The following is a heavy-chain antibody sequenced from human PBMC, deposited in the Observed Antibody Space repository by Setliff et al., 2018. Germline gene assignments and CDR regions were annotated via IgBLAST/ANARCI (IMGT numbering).Heavy chain of an antibody. J-gene: IGHJ6*03. Sequence: PSETLSLTCTVSGGSISGGGYYWSWIRQHPRKGLEWIGYIYYSGSTNYTPSLKSRVTLSVDTSRNHFSLKLNSVTAADTAVYYCARLGGSSGSGGFYYYYYYMDVWGKGTTVTVSS. CDR2: IYYSGST. V-gene: IGHV4-31*03. CDR3: ARLGGSSGSGGFYYYYYYMDV. D-gene: IGHD3-22*01. CDR1: GGSISGGGYY.